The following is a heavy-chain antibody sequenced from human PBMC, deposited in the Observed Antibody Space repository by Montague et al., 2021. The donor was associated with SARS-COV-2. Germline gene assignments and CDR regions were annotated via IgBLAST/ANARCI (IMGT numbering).Heavy chain of an antibody. V-gene: IGHV4-61*02. CDR3: AREGGITIFGVVILYYFDY. J-gene: IGHJ4*02. D-gene: IGHD3-3*01. Sequence: QTLSLTCTVSGGSISSGSYYWSWIRQPAGKGLEWIGRIYTSGSTNYNPSLKSRVTISVDTSKNQFSLKLSSMTAADTAVYYCAREGGITIFGVVILYYFDYWGQGTLVTVSS. CDR1: GGSISSGSYY. CDR2: IYTSGST.